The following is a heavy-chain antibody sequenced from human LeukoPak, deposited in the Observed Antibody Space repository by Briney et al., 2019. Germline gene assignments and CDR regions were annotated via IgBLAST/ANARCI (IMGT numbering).Heavy chain of an antibody. CDR2: MNPNSGNT. CDR3: ASSLTPFDYYYYGMDV. D-gene: IGHD2-15*01. Sequence: GASVKVSCKASGYTFTSYDINWVRQATGQGLEWMGWMNPNSGNTGYAQKFQGRVTMTRNTSISTPYMELSSLRSEDTAVYYCASSLTPFDYYYYGMDVWGQGTTVTVSS. V-gene: IGHV1-8*01. CDR1: GYTFTSYD. J-gene: IGHJ6*02.